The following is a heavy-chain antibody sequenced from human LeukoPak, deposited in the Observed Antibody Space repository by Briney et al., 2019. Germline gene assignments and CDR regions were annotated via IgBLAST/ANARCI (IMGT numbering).Heavy chain of an antibody. CDR2: ISSGSSTI. V-gene: IGHV3-48*02. CDR1: GFTFSNYN. J-gene: IGHJ6*02. Sequence: PGGSLRLSCAASGFTFSNYNMNWVRQAPGKGLEWVTYISSGSSTIDYADSVKGRFTISRDNGKNSLYLQMNSLRDEDTAVYYCARDGLGVMDVWGQGTTVTVSS. D-gene: IGHD2-8*01. CDR3: ARDGLGVMDV.